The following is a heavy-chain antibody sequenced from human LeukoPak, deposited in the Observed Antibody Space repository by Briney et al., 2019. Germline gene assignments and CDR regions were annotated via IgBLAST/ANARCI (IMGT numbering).Heavy chain of an antibody. D-gene: IGHD4-17*01. CDR1: GFTFSSYG. J-gene: IGHJ3*01. CDR3: ARDGTVTHAWSGYGFDV. CDR2: IWYDGSNK. V-gene: IGHV3-33*01. Sequence: GGSLRLSCAASGFTFSSYGMHWVRQAPGKGLEWVAVIWYDGSNKYYADSVMGRFTISRDNAKNPLYLQMNSLRDEDTAVYYCARDGTVTHAWSGYGFDVWGQGTMVTVSS.